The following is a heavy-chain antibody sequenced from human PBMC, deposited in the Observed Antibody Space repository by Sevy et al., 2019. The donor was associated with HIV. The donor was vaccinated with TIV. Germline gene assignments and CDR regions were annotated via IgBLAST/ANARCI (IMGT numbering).Heavy chain of an antibody. J-gene: IGHJ6*02. CDR3: EGSGSSTSCDTGFYYYYGMDV. V-gene: IGHV3-23*01. CDR1: GFTFSSYA. D-gene: IGHD2-2*02. CDR2: ISGSGGST. Sequence: GGSLRLSCAASGFTFSSYAMSWVRQAPGKGLEWVSAISGSGGSTYYADSVKGRFTISRDNSKNTLYLQMNSLRAEDTAVDYCEGSGSSTSCDTGFYYYYGMDVWGQGTTVTVSS.